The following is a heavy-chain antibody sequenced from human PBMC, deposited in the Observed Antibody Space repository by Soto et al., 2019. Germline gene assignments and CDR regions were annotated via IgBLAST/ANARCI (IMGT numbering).Heavy chain of an antibody. Sequence: ASETLCLTCTVSGGSISSGVYYWSWMRQHPGKGLEWIGEINYSGSTNYTPSLKSRVTISIDTAKNQVSLKLSSVTAADTAVYYCVRALELVRAHKALDSWGQGTLVTVSS. CDR3: VRALELVRAHKALDS. CDR2: INYSGST. CDR1: GGSISSGVYY. V-gene: IGHV4-31*03. D-gene: IGHD1-26*01. J-gene: IGHJ4*02.